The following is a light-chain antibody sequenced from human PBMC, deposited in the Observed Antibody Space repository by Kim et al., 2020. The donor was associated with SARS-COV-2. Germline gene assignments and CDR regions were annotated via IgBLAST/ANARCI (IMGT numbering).Light chain of an antibody. CDR3: QTWGPGIRV. Sequence: SVEHTCNLGNGHYNNARDWHQQQPGKGPRYLMKVNSDGSNSKGDGIPDRFSGSSSGAERYLTISSLQSDDEADYYCQTWGPGIRVFGGGTKVTVL. J-gene: IGLJ3*02. CDR1: NGHYNNA. V-gene: IGLV4-69*01. CDR2: VNSDGSN.